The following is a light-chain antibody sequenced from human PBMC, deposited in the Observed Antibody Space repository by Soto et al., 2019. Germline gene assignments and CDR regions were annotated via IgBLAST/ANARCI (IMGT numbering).Light chain of an antibody. Sequence: DIQMTQSPSSLSASVGDRVTITCQASQDISNYLNWYQQKPGKAPKLLNYDASNLETGVPSRFSGSESGTDFTFTISSLQPEDIATYYCQQYDNLPRFGGGTKVEIK. CDR3: QQYDNLPR. J-gene: IGKJ4*02. V-gene: IGKV1-33*01. CDR2: DAS. CDR1: QDISNY.